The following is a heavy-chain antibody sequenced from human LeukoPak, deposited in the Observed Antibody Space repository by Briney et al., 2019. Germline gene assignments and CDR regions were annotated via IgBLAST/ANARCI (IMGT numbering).Heavy chain of an antibody. Sequence: GRSLRLSCAASGFTFSSYGMHWVRQAPGKGLEWVAVIWYDGSNKYYADSAKGRFTISRDNSKNTLYLQMNSLRAEDTAVYYCARDSSESLVDYWGQGTLVTVFS. CDR1: GFTFSSYG. D-gene: IGHD1-26*01. CDR3: ARDSSESLVDY. J-gene: IGHJ4*02. CDR2: IWYDGSNK. V-gene: IGHV3-33*01.